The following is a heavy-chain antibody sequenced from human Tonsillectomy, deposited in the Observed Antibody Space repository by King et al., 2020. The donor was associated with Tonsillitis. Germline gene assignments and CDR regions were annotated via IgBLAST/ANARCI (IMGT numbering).Heavy chain of an antibody. CDR2: IRYDGGNK. CDR1: GFTFSSYG. J-gene: IGHJ4*02. D-gene: IGHD2-15*01. V-gene: IGHV3-30*02. Sequence: VQLVESGGGVVQPGGSLRLSCAASGFTFSSYGIHWVRQAPGKGLEWVAFIRYDGGNKYYADSVKGRFTISRDNSNNTLYMQMNSLRTEDTAVYYCATMVVGPTPPDYWGQGTLVTVSS. CDR3: ATMVVGPTPPDY.